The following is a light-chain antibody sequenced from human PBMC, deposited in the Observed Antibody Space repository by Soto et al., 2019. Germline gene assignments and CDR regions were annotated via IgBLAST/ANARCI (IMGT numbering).Light chain of an antibody. V-gene: IGKV3-11*01. Sequence: EIVLTQSPATLSLSPGEKATLSCRSSQSVRPYLASYQQNPGQAPRLLIYHASNTATGNPARFSWSGSGTVCTLAISSLEAGDFAVYYWQKRSNWPPVSTVGPGTKVDIK. J-gene: IGKJ3*01. CDR2: HAS. CDR3: QKRSNWPPVST. CDR1: QSVRPY.